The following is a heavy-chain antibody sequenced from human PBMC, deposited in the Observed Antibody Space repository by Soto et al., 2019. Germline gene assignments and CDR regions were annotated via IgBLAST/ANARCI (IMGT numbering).Heavy chain of an antibody. D-gene: IGHD5-18*01. Sequence: SVKVSCKASRGTFSSYAISWVRQVPGQGLEWMGGIIPIFGTANYAQKFQGRVTITADESTSTAYMELSSLRSEDTAVYYCARDPGYSYGYNWGQGTLVTVSS. J-gene: IGHJ4*02. CDR2: IIPIFGTA. CDR1: RGTFSSYA. V-gene: IGHV1-69*13. CDR3: ARDPGYSYGYN.